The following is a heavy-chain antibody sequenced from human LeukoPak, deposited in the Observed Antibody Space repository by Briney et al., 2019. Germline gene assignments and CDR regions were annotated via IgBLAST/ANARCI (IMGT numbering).Heavy chain of an antibody. CDR1: GFIFSSYS. CDR2: ISSSSNYI. D-gene: IGHD3-3*01. CDR3: ALEWRGGN. J-gene: IGHJ4*02. Sequence: PGGSLRLSCAASGFIFSSYSMNWVRQALGKGLEWVSSISSSSNYIYYADSVKGRFTISRDNAKNSLYLQMNTLRVEDTAVYYCALEWRGGNWGQGTLVTASS. V-gene: IGHV3-21*01.